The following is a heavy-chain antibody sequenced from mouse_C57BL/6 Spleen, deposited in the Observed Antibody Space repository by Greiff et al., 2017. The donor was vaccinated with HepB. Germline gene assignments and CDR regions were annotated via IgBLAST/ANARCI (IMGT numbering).Heavy chain of an antibody. CDR2: IYPSDSET. V-gene: IGHV1-61*01. CDR3: ARSFYDYDEGDY. D-gene: IGHD2-4*01. Sequence: VKQSCKASGYTFTSYWMDWVKQRPGQGLEWIGNIYPSDSETHYNQKFKDKATLTVDKSSSTAYMQLSSLTSEDSAVYYCARSFYDYDEGDYWGQGTTLTVSS. CDR1: GYTFTSYW. J-gene: IGHJ2*01.